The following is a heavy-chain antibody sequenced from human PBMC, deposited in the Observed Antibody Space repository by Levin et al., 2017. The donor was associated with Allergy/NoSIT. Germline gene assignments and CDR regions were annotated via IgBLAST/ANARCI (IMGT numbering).Heavy chain of an antibody. D-gene: IGHD2-2*03. CDR3: ARVGYCSSTSCPPTRSSWFDP. CDR1: GGTFSSYA. Sequence: ASVKVSCKASGGTFSSYAISWVRQAPGQGLEWMGRIIPILGIANYAQKFQGRVTITADKSTSTAYMELSSLRSEDTAVYYCARVGYCSSTSCPPTRSSWFDPWGQGTLVTVSS. V-gene: IGHV1-69*04. CDR2: IIPILGIA. J-gene: IGHJ5*02.